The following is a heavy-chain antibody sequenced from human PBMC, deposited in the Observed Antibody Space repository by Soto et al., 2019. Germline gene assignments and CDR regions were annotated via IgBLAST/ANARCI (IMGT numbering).Heavy chain of an antibody. J-gene: IGHJ6*03. CDR2: INHRGST. D-gene: IGHD4-17*01. CDR3: ARGVQVTVNSSYYYMDV. CDR1: GGSFSGYY. V-gene: IGHV4-34*01. Sequence: SETLSLTCAVYGGSFSGYYWSWIRQPPGKGLEWIGEINHRGSTDYNTSLMSRVTISVDTSKNQFSLKLSSVTAADTAVYYCARGVQVTVNSSYYYMDVWGKGTTVTVSS.